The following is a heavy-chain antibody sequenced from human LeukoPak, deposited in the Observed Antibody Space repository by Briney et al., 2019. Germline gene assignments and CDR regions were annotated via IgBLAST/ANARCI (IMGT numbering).Heavy chain of an antibody. CDR1: GGSISSYY. J-gene: IGHJ4*02. D-gene: IGHD5-12*01. CDR3: ARDGWGYDSYFDY. V-gene: IGHV4-59*01. CDR2: IYYSGST. Sequence: SETLSLTCTVSGGSISSYYWSWIRQPPGKGLEWIGYIYYSGSTNYNPSLKSRVTISVDTSKNQFSLKLSSVTAADTAVYYCARDGWGYDSYFDYWGQGTLVTVSS.